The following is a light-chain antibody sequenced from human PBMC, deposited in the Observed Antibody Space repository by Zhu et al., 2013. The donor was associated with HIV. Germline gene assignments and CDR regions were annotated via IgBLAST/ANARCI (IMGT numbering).Light chain of an antibody. CDR3: GTWDSSLGAVV. Sequence: QSVLTQPPSVSAAPGQKVTIFCSGSSSNIGNNYVSWYQQLPGTAPKLLIYDNNKRPSGIPDRFSGSKSGTSATLGITGLQTGDEADYYCGTWDSSLGAVVFGGGTKLTVL. J-gene: IGLJ2*01. CDR1: SSNIGNNY. CDR2: DNN. V-gene: IGLV1-51*01.